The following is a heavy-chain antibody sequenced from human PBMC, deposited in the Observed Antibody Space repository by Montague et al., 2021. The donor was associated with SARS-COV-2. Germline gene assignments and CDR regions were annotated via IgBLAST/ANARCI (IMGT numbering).Heavy chain of an antibody. V-gene: IGHV4-39*01. CDR3: ARRGDYGGPRFDY. J-gene: IGHJ4*02. D-gene: IGHD4-23*01. Sequence: SETLSLTCTVSGGSVSSRSYYWGWIRQPPGKGLEWIGSIYYSGSTHYNPSLKSRVTISEDTSKNQFSLKLSSVTAADTAAYYCARRGDYGGPRFDYWGQGTLVSVSS. CDR1: GGSVSSRSYY. CDR2: IYYSGST.